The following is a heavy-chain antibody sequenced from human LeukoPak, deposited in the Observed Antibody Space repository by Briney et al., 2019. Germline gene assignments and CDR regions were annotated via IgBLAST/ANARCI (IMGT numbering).Heavy chain of an antibody. V-gene: IGHV3-23*01. J-gene: IGHJ3*02. CDR1: GFTFSSYA. Sequence: GGPLRLSCAASGFTFSSYAMSWVRQAPGKGLEWVSAISGSGGSTYYADSVKGRFTISRDNSKNTLYLQMNSLRAEDTAVYYCAKDKRQLVDAFDIWGQGTMVTVSS. D-gene: IGHD6-13*01. CDR2: ISGSGGST. CDR3: AKDKRQLVDAFDI.